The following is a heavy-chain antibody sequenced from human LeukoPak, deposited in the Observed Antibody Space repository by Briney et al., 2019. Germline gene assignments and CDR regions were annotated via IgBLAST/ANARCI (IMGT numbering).Heavy chain of an antibody. D-gene: IGHD3-22*01. CDR1: GFTFSTYA. CDR2: ISSSSSYI. CDR3: ARGEWGSGYPFDY. Sequence: GGSLRLSCVGSGFTFSTYAMGWVRQAPGKGLEWVSSISSSSSYIYYADSVKGRFTISRDNAKNSLYLQMNSLRAEDTAVYYCARGEWGSGYPFDYWGQGTLVTVSS. V-gene: IGHV3-21*01. J-gene: IGHJ4*02.